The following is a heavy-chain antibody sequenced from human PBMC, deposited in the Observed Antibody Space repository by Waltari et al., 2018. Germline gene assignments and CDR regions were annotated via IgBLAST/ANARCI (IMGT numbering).Heavy chain of an antibody. V-gene: IGHV4-34*01. D-gene: IGHD3-3*01. CDR2: INQSGST. CDR1: GGSFSGYY. J-gene: IGHJ4*02. CDR3: ARGGRITIFGVNY. Sequence: QVQLQQWGAGLLKPSETLSLTCAVYGGSFSGYYWSWIRQHRGKGLEWIGEINQSGSTNYNPSLKSRVTISVDTSKNQFSLKLSSVTAADTAVYYCARGGRITIFGVNYWGQGTLVTVSS.